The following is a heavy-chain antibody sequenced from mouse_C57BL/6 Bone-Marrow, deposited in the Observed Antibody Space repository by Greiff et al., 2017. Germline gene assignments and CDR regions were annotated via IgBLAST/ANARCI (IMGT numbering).Heavy chain of an antibody. Sequence: VKLMESGPGLVQPSQSLSITCTASGFSLTSYGVHWVRQSPGKGLEWLGVIWRGGSTDYNAAFMSRLGITKDNSKSQVFFKKTSLQDDDTAIYYCARSYFDYWGQGTTLTVSS. V-gene: IGHV2-5*01. J-gene: IGHJ2*01. CDR1: GFSLTSYG. CDR3: ARSYFDY. CDR2: IWRGGST.